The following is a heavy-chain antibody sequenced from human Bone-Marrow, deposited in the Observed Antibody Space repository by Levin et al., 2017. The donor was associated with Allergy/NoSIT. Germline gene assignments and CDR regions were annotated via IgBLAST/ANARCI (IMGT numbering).Heavy chain of an antibody. V-gene: IGHV3-30*18. D-gene: IGHD3-22*01. CDR3: AKDLIDYNDLFNFRYFFDH. CDR1: GLTFSAHG. CDR2: ISYDGRSE. Sequence: GGSLRLSCAVSGLTFSAHGMHWVRQAPGKGLEWVAMISYDGRSENYADSVKGRFTISRDNTKNTLYLHMSSLRAEDTAVYYCAKDLIDYNDLFNFRYFFDHWGQGTLVTVSS. J-gene: IGHJ4*02.